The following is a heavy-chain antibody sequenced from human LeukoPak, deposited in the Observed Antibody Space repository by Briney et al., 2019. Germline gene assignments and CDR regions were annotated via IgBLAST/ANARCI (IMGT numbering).Heavy chain of an antibody. CDR2: IYYSGST. V-gene: IGHV4-59*08. J-gene: IGHJ4*02. Sequence: SETLSLTFTASGGSISSYYWSWIRQPPGKGLEWIGYIYYSGSTNYDPSPKSRVTISVDTSKNQFSLKLSSVTAADTAVYYCARGRSSGSYSPLVNWGQGTLVTVSS. CDR3: ARGRSSGSYSPLVN. D-gene: IGHD3-10*01. CDR1: GGSISSYY.